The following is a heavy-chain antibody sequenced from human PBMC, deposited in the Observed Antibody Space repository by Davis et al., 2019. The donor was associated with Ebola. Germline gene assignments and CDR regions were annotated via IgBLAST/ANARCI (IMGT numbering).Heavy chain of an antibody. Sequence: GGSLRLSCADSVITFSSYGMHWVRQAPGKGLEWVAVISYDGSNKYYADSVKGRFTISRDNAKNSLYLQMNSLRAEDTAVYYCARDQQLPPVHYYYGMDVWGKGTTVTVSS. CDR1: VITFSSYG. V-gene: IGHV3-30*03. CDR2: ISYDGSNK. CDR3: ARDQQLPPVHYYYGMDV. D-gene: IGHD6-13*01. J-gene: IGHJ6*04.